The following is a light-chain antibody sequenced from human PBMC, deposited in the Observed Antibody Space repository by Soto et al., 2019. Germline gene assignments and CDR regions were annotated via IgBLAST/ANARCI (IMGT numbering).Light chain of an antibody. J-gene: IGKJ1*01. V-gene: IGKV1-5*01. CDR2: DAS. CDR3: QQYNAYSRT. CDR1: QSISTW. Sequence: DFQMTQSPSALSASVGDRVTITCRASQSISTWLAWYQQKPGKAPKVLIYDASSLESGVPSRFSGSGSGTEFTLTISSLQPDDFATYYCQQYNAYSRTFGQGTKVDIK.